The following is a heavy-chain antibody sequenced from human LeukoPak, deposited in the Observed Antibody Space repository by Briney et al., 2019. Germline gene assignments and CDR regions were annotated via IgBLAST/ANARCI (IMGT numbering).Heavy chain of an antibody. J-gene: IGHJ4*02. CDR2: IIAYNGNT. CDR3: ARDKADYDYVWGSYRSFDY. CDR1: GYTFTSYG. D-gene: IGHD3-16*02. Sequence: ASVKVSCTASGYTFTSYGISWVRQAPGQGLEWMGWIIAYNGNTNYAQKLQGRVTMTTDTSTSTAYMELRSLRSDDTAVYYCARDKADYDYVWGSYRSFDYWGQGTLVTVSS. V-gene: IGHV1-18*01.